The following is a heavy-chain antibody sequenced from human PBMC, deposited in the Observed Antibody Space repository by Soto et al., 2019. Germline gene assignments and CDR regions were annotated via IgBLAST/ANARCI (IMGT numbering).Heavy chain of an antibody. CDR1: GFTFSSYA. V-gene: IGHV3-30-3*01. D-gene: IGHD4-17*01. CDR2: ISYDGSNK. J-gene: IGHJ6*02. Sequence: QVQLVQSGGGVVQPGRSLRLSCAASGFTFSSYAMHWVRQAPGKGLEWVAVISYDGSNKYYADSVKGRFTISRDNSKNTLYLQMNSLRAEDTAVYYCAREPTTVTTAVDYYYYGMDVWGQGTTVTVSS. CDR3: AREPTTVTTAVDYYYYGMDV.